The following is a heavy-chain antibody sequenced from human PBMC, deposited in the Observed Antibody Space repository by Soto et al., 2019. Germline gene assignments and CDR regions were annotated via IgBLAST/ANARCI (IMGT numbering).Heavy chain of an antibody. CDR1: GFTFSSYG. V-gene: IGHV3-30*18. Sequence: GGSLRLSCAASGFTFSSYGMHWVRQAPGKGLEWVAVISYDGSNKYYADSVKGRFTISRDNSKNTLYLQMNSLRAEDTAVYYCAKSGIGWFGESIPYYYYYYMDVWGKGTTVTVSS. D-gene: IGHD3-10*01. J-gene: IGHJ6*03. CDR3: AKSGIGWFGESIPYYYYYYMDV. CDR2: ISYDGSNK.